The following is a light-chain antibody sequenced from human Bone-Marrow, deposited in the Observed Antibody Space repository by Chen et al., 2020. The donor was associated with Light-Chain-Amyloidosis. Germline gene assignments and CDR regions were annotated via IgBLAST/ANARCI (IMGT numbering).Light chain of an antibody. CDR3: QSYDSSLSGGV. V-gene: IGLV1-40*01. J-gene: IGLJ2*01. CDR1: SSNIGAGYD. Sequence: QSVLTQPPSVSGAPGQRGTISCTGSSSNIGAGYDVHWYQQLPGTAPKLLIYANSNRPSGVPDRFSGSKSGTSASLAITGLQAEDEADYYCQSYDSSLSGGVFGGGTKLTVL. CDR2: ANS.